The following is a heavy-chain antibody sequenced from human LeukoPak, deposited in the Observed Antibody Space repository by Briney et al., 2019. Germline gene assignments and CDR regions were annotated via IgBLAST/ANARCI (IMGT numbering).Heavy chain of an antibody. V-gene: IGHV4-34*01. D-gene: IGHD2-2*01. CDR1: GGSFSGYY. CDR3: ARRVEPGAFGY. CDR2: INHSGST. J-gene: IGHJ4*02. Sequence: SETLSLTCAVYGGSFSGYYWSWIRQPPGKGLEWIGEINHSGSTNYNPSLKSRVTISVDTSKNQFSLNLSSVTAADTAVYYCARRVEPGAFGYWAQGTLVTVSS.